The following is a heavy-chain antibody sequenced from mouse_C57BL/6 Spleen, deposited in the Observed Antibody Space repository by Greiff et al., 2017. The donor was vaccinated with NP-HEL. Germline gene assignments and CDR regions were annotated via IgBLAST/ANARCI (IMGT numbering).Heavy chain of an antibody. V-gene: IGHV1-15*01. CDR2: IDPETGGT. D-gene: IGHD1-1*01. CDR1: GYTFTDYE. Sequence: QVQLQQSGAELVRPGASVTLSCKASGYTFTDYEMHWVKQTPVHGLEWIGAIDPETGGTAYNQKFKGKAILTADKSSSTAYMELRSLTSEDSAVYYCTRWGGSSYRYYFDYWGQGTTLTVSS. CDR3: TRWGGSSYRYYFDY. J-gene: IGHJ2*01.